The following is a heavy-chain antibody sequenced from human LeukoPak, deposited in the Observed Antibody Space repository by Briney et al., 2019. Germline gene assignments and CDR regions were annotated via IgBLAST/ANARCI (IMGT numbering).Heavy chain of an antibody. Sequence: GASVKVSCKASGYTFTSYYMHWVRQAPGQGLEWMGIISLSGGSTSYAQKFQGRVTMTRDTSTSTVYMELSSLRSEDTAVYYCASTSSGYLFGAFDIWGQGTMVTVSS. V-gene: IGHV1-46*01. CDR3: ASTSSGYLFGAFDI. CDR1: GYTFTSYY. J-gene: IGHJ3*02. CDR2: ISLSGGST. D-gene: IGHD3-22*01.